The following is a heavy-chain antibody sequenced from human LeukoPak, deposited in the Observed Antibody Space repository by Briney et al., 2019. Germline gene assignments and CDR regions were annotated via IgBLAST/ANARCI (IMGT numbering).Heavy chain of an antibody. V-gene: IGHV4-59*03. J-gene: IGHJ4*02. CDR1: GGSISSYW. CDR3: ARCQNYYDSGSSASHFHY. CDR2: IYYSVST. Sequence: SGTLSLTCAVSGGSISSYWWSWIRQPPGKGLGWVGYIYYSVSTNYNPSTQSRVTISVDRTKDQSSVKLRSVPSAHTAVYYCARCQNYYDSGSSASHFHYWGERTLVTLSS. D-gene: IGHD3-10*01.